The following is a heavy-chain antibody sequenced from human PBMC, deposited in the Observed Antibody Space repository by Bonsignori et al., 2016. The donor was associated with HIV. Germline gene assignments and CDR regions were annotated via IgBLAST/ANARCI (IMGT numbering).Heavy chain of an antibody. CDR1: GGSISSSSYY. Sequence: SETLSLTCTVSGGSISSSSYYWGWIRQPPGKGLEWIGSIYYSGSTYYNPSLKSRVTISVDTSKNQFSLKLSSVTAADTAVYYCARDPRSPNYDFWSGSDYWGQGTLVTVSS. CDR3: ARDPRSPNYDFWSGSDY. V-gene: IGHV4-39*07. J-gene: IGHJ4*02. D-gene: IGHD3-3*01. CDR2: IYYSGST.